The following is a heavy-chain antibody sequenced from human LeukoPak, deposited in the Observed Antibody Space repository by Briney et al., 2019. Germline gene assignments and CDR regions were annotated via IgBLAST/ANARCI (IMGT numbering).Heavy chain of an antibody. CDR3: AGDFSSWYRRDYNWFDP. Sequence: ASVKVSCKASGYTFTSYGISWVRQAPGQGLEWMGWINPNSGGTNYAQKFQGRVTMTRDTSISTAYMELSRLRSDDTAVYYCAGDFSSWYRRDYNWFDPWGQGTLVTVSS. CDR2: INPNSGGT. D-gene: IGHD6-13*01. CDR1: GYTFTSYG. V-gene: IGHV1-2*02. J-gene: IGHJ5*02.